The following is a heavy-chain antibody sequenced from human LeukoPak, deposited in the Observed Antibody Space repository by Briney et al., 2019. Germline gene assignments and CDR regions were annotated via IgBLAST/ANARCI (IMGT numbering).Heavy chain of an antibody. J-gene: IGHJ1*01. D-gene: IGHD1-26*01. CDR1: GLTFSSYA. V-gene: IGHV3-23*01. CDR3: AKKVVVGATSPYSDFQD. Sequence: GGSLRLSCAASGLTFSSYAMSWVRQAPGKGLEWVSTITNGGGSTYYADSVKGRFTISRDNSKNTLYLQMNSLRAEDTALYYCAKKVVVGATSPYSDFQDWGQGTLVTVSS. CDR2: ITNGGGST.